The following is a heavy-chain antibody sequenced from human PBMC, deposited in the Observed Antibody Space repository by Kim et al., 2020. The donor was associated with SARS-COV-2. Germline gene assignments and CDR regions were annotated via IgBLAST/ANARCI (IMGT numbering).Heavy chain of an antibody. D-gene: IGHD6-13*01. CDR3: AGGYWQQLVDY. V-gene: IGHV3-30*05. J-gene: IGHJ4*02. Sequence: YYVDSEKDRFTISRDNSKNTLYLQMNSLRAEGTAVYYCAGGYWQQLVDYWGQGTLVTVSS.